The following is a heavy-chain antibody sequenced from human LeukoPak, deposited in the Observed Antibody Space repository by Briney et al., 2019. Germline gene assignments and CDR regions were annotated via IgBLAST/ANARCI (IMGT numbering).Heavy chain of an antibody. CDR2: TYYRSKWSF. J-gene: IGHJ4*02. CDR1: GDSLFTNGVA. Sequence: SQTLSLTCDISGDSLFTNGVAWNWIRQSPLRGLEWLGRTYYRSKWSFEYAVSVKSRLSINADTSKNQFSLHLTSVTPEDTAVYYCARGKYTSFDNWGQGTLVTVSS. D-gene: IGHD2-2*01. CDR3: ARGKYTSFDN. V-gene: IGHV6-1*01.